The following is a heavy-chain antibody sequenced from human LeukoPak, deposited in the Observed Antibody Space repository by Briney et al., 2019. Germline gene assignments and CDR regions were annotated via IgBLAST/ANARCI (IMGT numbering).Heavy chain of an antibody. J-gene: IGHJ3*02. CDR1: GGPFSGYY. D-gene: IGHD6-6*01. V-gene: IGHV4-34*01. Sequence: SETLSLTCAVYGGPFSGYYWSWIRQSPGKGLEWIGEVDHSGSTNYKPSLKSRVTISLDTSKNHFSLRLSSVTAADTAVYYCARVDTPSTAAFYDAFDIWGHGTMVTVSS. CDR2: VDHSGST. CDR3: ARVDTPSTAAFYDAFDI.